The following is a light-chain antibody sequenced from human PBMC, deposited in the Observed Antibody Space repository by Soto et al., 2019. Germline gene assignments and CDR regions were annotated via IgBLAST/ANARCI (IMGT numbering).Light chain of an antibody. J-gene: IGKJ2*01. V-gene: IGKV3-15*01. CDR2: GAS. Sequence: EIVMTQSPVTLSVSPGERATLSCRASQSVSSNLAWYQQKPGQAPRLLIYGASTRATGIPVRFSGSGSGTEFTLTISSLQSEDFAVYYCQQYNNWPPYTLGQGTKLEIK. CDR1: QSVSSN. CDR3: QQYNNWPPYT.